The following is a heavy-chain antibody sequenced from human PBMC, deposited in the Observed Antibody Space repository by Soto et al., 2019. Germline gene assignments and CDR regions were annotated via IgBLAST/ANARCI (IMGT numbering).Heavy chain of an antibody. CDR2: ISAYNDNT. V-gene: IGHV1-18*01. Sequence: QVQLVQSGAEVKKPGASVKVSCKASGYTFTSYGISWVRQAPGQGLEWMGWISAYNDNTNYAQKLQGRVTMTTNTPTSTAYMELRSQRSDDTAVYYCAGEPKGGGFDYWGQGTLVTVSS. CDR3: AGEPKGGGFDY. CDR1: GYTFTSYG. D-gene: IGHD3-16*01. J-gene: IGHJ4*02.